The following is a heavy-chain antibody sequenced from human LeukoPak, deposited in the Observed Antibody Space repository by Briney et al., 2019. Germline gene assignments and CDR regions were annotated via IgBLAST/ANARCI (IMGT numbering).Heavy chain of an antibody. CDR1: GASISSGGHY. J-gene: IGHJ6*03. V-gene: IGHV4-31*03. Sequence: SETLSLTCTVSGASISSGGHYWSWIRQHPGKGLEWIGYIYYSGSTYYNPSLKSRVTISLDTSKNRFSLKLSSVTAADTAVYYCASALYYYSMDVWGKGTTVTVSS. CDR2: IYYSGST. CDR3: ASALYYYSMDV.